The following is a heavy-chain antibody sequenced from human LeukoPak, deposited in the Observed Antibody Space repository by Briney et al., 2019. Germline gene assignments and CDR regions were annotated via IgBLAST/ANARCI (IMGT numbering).Heavy chain of an antibody. V-gene: IGHV3-30*02. CDR3: ASFSHRTGDYVWGSYRSFDY. CDR1: GFTFSSYG. CDR2: IQYDGSNK. Sequence: GGSLRLSCAASGFTFSSYGMHWVRQAPGKGLEWVTFIQYDGSNKYYADSVKGRFTISRDNSKNTVYLQMNSLRTEDTAVYYCASFSHRTGDYVWGSYRSFDYWGQGTLVTVSS. J-gene: IGHJ4*02. D-gene: IGHD3-16*02.